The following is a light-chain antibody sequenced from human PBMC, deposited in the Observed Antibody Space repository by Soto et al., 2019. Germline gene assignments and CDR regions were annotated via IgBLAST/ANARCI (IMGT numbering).Light chain of an antibody. CDR3: MQAIQFPRT. V-gene: IGKV2-24*01. CDR1: QSLEHSDGNTY. CDR2: KTS. J-gene: IGKJ1*01. Sequence: DIVMTQTPLSSPVTLGQPASISCRSSQSLEHSDGNTYLSWLQQRPGQPPRLLIYKTSNRFSGVPDRFSGSGAGTDFTLKISRVEAEDVGIYYCMQAIQFPRTFGQGTKVEIK.